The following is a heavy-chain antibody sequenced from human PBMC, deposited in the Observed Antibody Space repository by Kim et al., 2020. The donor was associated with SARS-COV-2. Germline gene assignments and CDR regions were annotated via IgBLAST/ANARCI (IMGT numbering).Heavy chain of an antibody. D-gene: IGHD4-17*01. CDR1: GYTLTELS. V-gene: IGHV1-24*01. Sequence: ASVKVSCKVSGYTLTELSMHWVRQAPGKGLEWMGGFDPEDGETIYAQKFQGRVTMTEDTSTDTAYMELSSLRSEDTAVYYCATVQEDYGSWSFFDYWGQGTLVTVSS. CDR3: ATVQEDYGSWSFFDY. CDR2: FDPEDGET. J-gene: IGHJ4*02.